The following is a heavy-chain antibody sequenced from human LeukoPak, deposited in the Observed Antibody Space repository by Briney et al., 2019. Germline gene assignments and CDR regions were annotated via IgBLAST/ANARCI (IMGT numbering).Heavy chain of an antibody. CDR2: MNPNSSNT. V-gene: IGHV1-8*01. J-gene: IGHJ3*02. CDR3: ARGLLVSSGWRIFRVLSLGNAFDI. D-gene: IGHD6-19*01. CDR1: GYTFTSYD. Sequence: ASVKVSCKASGYTFTSYDINWVRQATGQGLEWMGWMNPNSSNTGYAQKFQGRVTMTRNTSISTAYMELSSLRSEDTAVYYCARGLLVSSGWRIFRVLSLGNAFDIWGQGTMVTVSS.